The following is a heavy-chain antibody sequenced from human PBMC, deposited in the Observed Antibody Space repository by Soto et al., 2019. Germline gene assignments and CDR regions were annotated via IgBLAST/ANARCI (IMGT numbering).Heavy chain of an antibody. V-gene: IGHV4-31*03. Sequence: SETLSLTCTVSGGSISSGGYCWSWIRQHPGKGLEWIGYIYYSGSTYYNPSLKSRVTISVDTSKNQFSLKLSSVTAADTAVYYCAREYSGSSANWFDPWGQGTLVTVSS. D-gene: IGHD1-26*01. CDR2: IYYSGST. CDR1: GGSISSGGYC. CDR3: AREYSGSSANWFDP. J-gene: IGHJ5*02.